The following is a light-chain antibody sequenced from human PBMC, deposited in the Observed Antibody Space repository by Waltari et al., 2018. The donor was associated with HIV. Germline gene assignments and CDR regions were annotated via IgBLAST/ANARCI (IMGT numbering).Light chain of an antibody. J-gene: IGKJ2*01. CDR2: WAS. CDR1: QSVLYSTNNKNY. V-gene: IGKV4-1*01. Sequence: DIVMTQSPESLAVSLGERATINCKSSQSVLYSTNNKNYLACYQQKPGQPPKLLIYWASTRESRVPNRFSGSGSGTDFTLTISSLQTEDVAVYYCQQYYSNSYTFGQGTKLEIK. CDR3: QQYYSNSYT.